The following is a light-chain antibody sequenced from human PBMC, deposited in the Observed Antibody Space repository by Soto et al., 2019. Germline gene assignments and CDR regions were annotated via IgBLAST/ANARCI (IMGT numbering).Light chain of an antibody. Sequence: QSVLTQPPSVSGAPGQRVTISCTGSSSNIGTGYDVHWYQHLPGTAPKLLIYGNSNRPSGVPDRFSASKSGTSASLAITGLQPEDEADYYCQSYDSSLSGVVFGGGTQLTVL. CDR3: QSYDSSLSGVV. CDR2: GNS. V-gene: IGLV1-40*01. CDR1: SSNIGTGYD. J-gene: IGLJ2*01.